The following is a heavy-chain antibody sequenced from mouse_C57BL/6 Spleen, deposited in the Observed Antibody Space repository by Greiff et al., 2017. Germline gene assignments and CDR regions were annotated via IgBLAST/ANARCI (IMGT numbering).Heavy chain of an antibody. Sequence: VQLQQSGPELVKPGASVQISCKASGYTFTDYYMNWVKQSHGKSLEWIGDINPNNSGTSYNQKFKGKATLTVDKSSSTAYMELRSLTSEDFAVYSCARKAYYGGFYWYFDVWGTGTTVTVSS. J-gene: IGHJ1*03. D-gene: IGHD1-1*01. CDR1: GYTFTDYY. CDR3: ARKAYYGGFYWYFDV. V-gene: IGHV1-26*01. CDR2: INPNNSGT.